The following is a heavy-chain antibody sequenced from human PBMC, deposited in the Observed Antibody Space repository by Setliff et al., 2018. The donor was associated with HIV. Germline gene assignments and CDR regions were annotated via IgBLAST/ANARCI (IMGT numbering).Heavy chain of an antibody. CDR3: ARGSSSIFGVLVLLPHSYYYMDV. V-gene: IGHV4-38-2*02. Sequence: LSLTCTVSGYSISSGYYWGWIRQLPGKGLDWIGTINHSGSTYYSPSLKSRVNISVDTSKNLFSLTLSSVTAADTAVYYCARGSSSIFGVLVLLPHSYYYMDVWGKGTTVTVSS. CDR1: GYSISSGYY. J-gene: IGHJ6*03. D-gene: IGHD3-3*01. CDR2: INHSGST.